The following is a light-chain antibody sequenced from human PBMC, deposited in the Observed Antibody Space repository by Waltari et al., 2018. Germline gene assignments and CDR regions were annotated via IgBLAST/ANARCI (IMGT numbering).Light chain of an antibody. Sequence: QVVLTQPPSASASLAASLKLICTLRRGHSRYALTRHQQEPEKGPRYLMKLKSDGSHTKGDGIPDRFSGSSSGAERYLTISSLQPEDEADYYCQTWGSDIGVVFGGGTKLTVL. J-gene: IGLJ3*02. V-gene: IGLV4-69*01. CDR2: LKSDGSH. CDR1: RGHSRYA. CDR3: QTWGSDIGVV.